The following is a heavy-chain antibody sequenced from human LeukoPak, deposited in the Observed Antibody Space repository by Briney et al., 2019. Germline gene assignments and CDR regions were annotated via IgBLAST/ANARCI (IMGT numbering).Heavy chain of an antibody. V-gene: IGHV1-18*04. Sequence: GASVKLSYKASGYTFHTYENSWVRQAPAQGLECGGYISPYNNITHLAQRFQDRVTMTTDNSTNKVHMDMRRLRSEDKVLYYCGRDPVEDFVLIPAALAHDYWGQGTLVTVSS. D-gene: IGHD2-2*01. CDR2: ISPYNNIT. J-gene: IGHJ4*02. CDR3: GRDPVEDFVLIPAALAHDY. CDR1: GYTFHTYE.